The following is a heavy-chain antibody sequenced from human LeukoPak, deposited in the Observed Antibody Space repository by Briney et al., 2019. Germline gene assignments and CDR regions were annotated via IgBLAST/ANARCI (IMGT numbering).Heavy chain of an antibody. V-gene: IGHV4-34*01. CDR1: GGSFSGYY. CDR2: INHSGST. Sequence: SETLSLTCAVYGGSFSGYYWSWIRQPPGKGLEWIGEINHSGSTNYNPSLKSRVTISVDTSKNQFSLKLSSVTAADTAVYYCARDRELAALDPWGQGTLVIVSS. J-gene: IGHJ5*02. D-gene: IGHD1-26*01. CDR3: ARDRELAALDP.